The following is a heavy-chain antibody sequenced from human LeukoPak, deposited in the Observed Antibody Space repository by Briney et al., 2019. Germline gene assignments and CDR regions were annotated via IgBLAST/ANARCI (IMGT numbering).Heavy chain of an antibody. V-gene: IGHV3-33*01. CDR1: GFTFSSYG. J-gene: IGHJ2*01. CDR3: ARETHYGGNPQVWYFDL. CDR2: IWYDGSNK. D-gene: IGHD4-23*01. Sequence: GGSLRLSCAASGFTFSSYGMHWVRQAPGKGLEWVAVIWYDGSNKYYADSVKGRFTISRDNSKNTLYLQMNSLRAEDTAVYYCARETHYGGNPQVWYFDLWGRGTLVTVSS.